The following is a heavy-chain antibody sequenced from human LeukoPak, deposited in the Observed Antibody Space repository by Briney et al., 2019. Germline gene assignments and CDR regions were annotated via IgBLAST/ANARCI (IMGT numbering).Heavy chain of an antibody. CDR3: ARRPAARLTFDY. CDR2: TSHSGGT. CDR1: GGSINNYF. Sequence: SETLSLTCTVSGGSINNYFWYWIRQPPGKGLEWIGYTSHSGGTNYNPSLKSRVTMSLDASKNQFSLNLGSVTAADTAVYYCARRPAARLTFDYWGQGTLVTVSS. D-gene: IGHD2-2*01. V-gene: IGHV4-59*01. J-gene: IGHJ4*02.